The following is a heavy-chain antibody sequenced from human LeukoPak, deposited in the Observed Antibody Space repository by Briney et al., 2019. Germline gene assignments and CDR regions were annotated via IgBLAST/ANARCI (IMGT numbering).Heavy chain of an antibody. V-gene: IGHV1-69*01. CDR2: IIPIFGTA. J-gene: IGHJ4*02. CDR3: ARGATYISGHHDA. D-gene: IGHD6-19*01. Sequence: EASVKVSCKASGGTFSSYAISWVRQAPGQGLEWMGGIIPIFGTANYAQKFQGRVTITADESTSTAYMELSSLRSDDTAVYYCARGATYISGHHDAWGQGTLVTVSS. CDR1: GGTFSSYA.